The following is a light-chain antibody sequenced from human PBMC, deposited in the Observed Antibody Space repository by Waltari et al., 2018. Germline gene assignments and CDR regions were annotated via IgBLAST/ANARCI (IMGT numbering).Light chain of an antibody. CDR3: ATWDDSLNGQL. CDR2: SND. CDR1: RSNLGSNP. Sequence: QSVLTQPPSASGTPGQRVTISCSGSRSNLGSNPVNWYQQLPGAAPKLLLYSNDQRPSGVPDRFSGSKSGTSASLCISGLQSEDEADYYCATWDDSLNGQLFGGGTKLTVL. J-gene: IGLJ2*01. V-gene: IGLV1-44*01.